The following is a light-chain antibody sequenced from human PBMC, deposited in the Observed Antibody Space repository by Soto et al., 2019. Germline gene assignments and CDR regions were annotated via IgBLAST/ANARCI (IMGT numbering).Light chain of an antibody. J-gene: IGLJ1*01. V-gene: IGLV2-8*01. CDR2: EVN. CDR3: SSYTSSITYV. Sequence: QSALTQPPSASGSPGQSITISCTGTSSDIGLYNYVSWYQQHPGEAPKLMIYEVNKRPSGVPDRFSGSKSGTTASLTVSGLQAEDEADYYCSSYTSSITYVFGTGTKLTVL. CDR1: SSDIGLYNY.